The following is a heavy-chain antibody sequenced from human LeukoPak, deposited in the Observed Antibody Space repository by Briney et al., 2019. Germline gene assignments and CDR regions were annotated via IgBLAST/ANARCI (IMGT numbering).Heavy chain of an antibody. J-gene: IGHJ4*02. CDR1: GFTFSSYE. V-gene: IGHV3-48*03. CDR3: ARDVGDNSPFDY. Sequence: GGSLRLSCAASGFTFSSYEMNWVRQAPGKGLEWVSYISSSGSTIYYADSVEGRFTISRDNAKNSLYLQMNSLRAEDTAVYYCARDVGDNSPFDYWGQGTLVTVSS. D-gene: IGHD5-24*01. CDR2: ISSSGSTI.